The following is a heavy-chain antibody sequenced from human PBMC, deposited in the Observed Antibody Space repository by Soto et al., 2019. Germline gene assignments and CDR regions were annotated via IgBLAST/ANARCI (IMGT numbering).Heavy chain of an antibody. D-gene: IGHD1-26*01. V-gene: IGHV4-28*01. J-gene: IGHJ4*02. CDR3: ARREIQGPIDY. CDR2: IYYSGTT. Sequence: QVQLQEAGPGRVKPSDTLSLTCAVSGYSISSSNWWGWIRQPPGKGLEWIGYIYYSGTTYYNPSLKSRVTMSVDTSKNQFSLKLTSVTAVDTAVYYCARREIQGPIDYWGQGTLVTVSS. CDR1: GYSISSSNW.